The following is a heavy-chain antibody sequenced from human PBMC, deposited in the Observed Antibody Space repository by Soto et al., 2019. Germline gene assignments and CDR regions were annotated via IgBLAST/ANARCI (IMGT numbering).Heavy chain of an antibody. Sequence: HPGGSLRLSCAASGFTFRSYAMHWVRQAPGKGLEWVAVISYDGSNKYYADSVKGRFTISRDNAKNSLYLQMNSLRDEDTAVYYCARGFHYYDSSGYPTPFDYWGQGTLVTVSS. CDR1: GFTFRSYA. J-gene: IGHJ4*02. CDR3: ARGFHYYDSSGYPTPFDY. CDR2: ISYDGSNK. D-gene: IGHD3-22*01. V-gene: IGHV3-30-3*01.